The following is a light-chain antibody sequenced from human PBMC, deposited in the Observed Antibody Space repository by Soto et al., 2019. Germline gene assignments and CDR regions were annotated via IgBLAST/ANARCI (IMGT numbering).Light chain of an antibody. CDR3: QQRGT. CDR1: QSVRTY. J-gene: IGKJ4*02. CDR2: DAS. V-gene: IGKV3-11*01. Sequence: EIVLTQSPATLSVSPGERVTLSFRASQSVRTYLAWYQVKPGQAPRLLIYDASSRASGVPARFSGSGSGTDFALTISSLEPEDFAVYYCQQRGTFGGGTKV.